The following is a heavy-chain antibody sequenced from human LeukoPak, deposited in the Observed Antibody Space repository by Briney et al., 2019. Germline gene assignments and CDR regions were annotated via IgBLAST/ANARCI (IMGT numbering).Heavy chain of an antibody. D-gene: IGHD3-10*01. V-gene: IGHV4-39*07. CDR3: ARGGLLWFGELS. CDR1: GGSISSSSYY. J-gene: IGHJ4*02. Sequence: SETLSLTCTVSGGSISSSSYYWGWIRQPPGKGLEWIGSIYYSGSTYYNPSLKSRVTISVDTSKNQFSLKLSSVTAADTAVYYCARGGLLWFGELSWGQGTLVTVSS. CDR2: IYYSGST.